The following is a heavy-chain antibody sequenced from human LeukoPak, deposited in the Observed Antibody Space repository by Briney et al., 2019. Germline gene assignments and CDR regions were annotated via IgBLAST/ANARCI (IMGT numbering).Heavy chain of an antibody. V-gene: IGHV3-30*02. CDR3: AKEDSPGWYGVDY. Sequence: GGSLRLSCAASGFTFTTYGMHWVRQAPGKGLQWVAFIFYDGSLKYYGDSVKGRFSISRDNSKTTVSLQMNSLRAEDTAVYYCAKEDSPGWYGVDYWGQGTLVTVSS. CDR1: GFTFTTYG. D-gene: IGHD6-19*01. J-gene: IGHJ4*02. CDR2: IFYDGSLK.